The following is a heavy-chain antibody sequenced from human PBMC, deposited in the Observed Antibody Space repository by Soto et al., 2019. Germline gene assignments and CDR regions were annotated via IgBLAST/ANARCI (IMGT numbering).Heavy chain of an antibody. Sequence: QVQLQESGPGVVRSSQTLSLTCTVSGNPISVDDHYWNWIRQSPGRGLEWIGYISYSGGTYYNPSLKSRVTISIDTSKNQFSLKLSSVTAADTAVYYCARGWRAAFDYWGQGTLVTVSS. V-gene: IGHV4-30-4*01. CDR2: ISYSGGT. D-gene: IGHD6-25*01. CDR3: ARGWRAAFDY. CDR1: GNPISVDDHY. J-gene: IGHJ4*02.